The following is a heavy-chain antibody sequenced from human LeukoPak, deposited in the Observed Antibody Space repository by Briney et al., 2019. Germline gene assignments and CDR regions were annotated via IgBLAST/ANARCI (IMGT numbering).Heavy chain of an antibody. CDR3: ASGSCSSTSCYQAPLV. D-gene: IGHD2-2*01. CDR2: INHSGST. V-gene: IGHV4-34*01. Sequence: SETLSLTCAVNGGSFSGYYWSWIRQPPGKGLEWIGEINHSGSTNYNPSLKSRVTISVDTSKNQFSLKLSSVTAADTAVYYCASGSCSSTSCYQAPLVWGQGTLVTVFS. J-gene: IGHJ4*02. CDR1: GGSFSGYY.